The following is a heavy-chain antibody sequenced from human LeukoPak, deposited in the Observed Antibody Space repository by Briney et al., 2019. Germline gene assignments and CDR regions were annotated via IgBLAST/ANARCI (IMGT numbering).Heavy chain of an antibody. CDR2: ISSSSSTI. V-gene: IGHV3-48*01. CDR1: GFTFSSYS. Sequence: GGSLRLSCAASGFTFSSYSMNWVRQAPGKGLEWVSSISSSSSTIYYADSVKGRFTISRDNAKNSLYLQMNSLRAEDTAVYYCARDPSTVVASFDYWGQGTLVTVSS. J-gene: IGHJ4*02. D-gene: IGHD4-23*01. CDR3: ARDPSTVVASFDY.